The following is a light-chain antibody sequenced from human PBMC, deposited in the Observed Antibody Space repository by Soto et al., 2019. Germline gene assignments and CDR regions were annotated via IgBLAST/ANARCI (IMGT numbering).Light chain of an antibody. CDR2: KTY. V-gene: IGLV1-47*01. CDR3: AAWDDSLSGVV. Sequence: QSVLTQPPSASGTPGQRVTISCSGNRSNIGSGNVYWYQHFPGTAPKLLIYKTYQAPSGVPDRFSASKSGTSASLAISGLRSEDEADYYCAAWDDSLSGVVFGGGTQLTVL. J-gene: IGLJ7*01. CDR1: RSNIGSGN.